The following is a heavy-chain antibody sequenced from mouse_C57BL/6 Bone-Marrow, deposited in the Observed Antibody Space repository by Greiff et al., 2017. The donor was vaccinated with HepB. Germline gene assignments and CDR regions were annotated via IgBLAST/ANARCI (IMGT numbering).Heavy chain of an antibody. J-gene: IGHJ1*03. CDR1: GFSLTSYG. D-gene: IGHD2-2*01. Sequence: QVQLKESGPGLVQPSQSLSITCTVSGFSLTSYGVHWVRQSPGKGLEWLGVIWSGGSTDYNAAFISRLSISKDNSKSQVFFKMNSLQADDTAIYYCATSTMVTTWYFDVWGTGTTVTVSS. CDR2: IWSGGST. CDR3: ATSTMVTTWYFDV. V-gene: IGHV2-2*01.